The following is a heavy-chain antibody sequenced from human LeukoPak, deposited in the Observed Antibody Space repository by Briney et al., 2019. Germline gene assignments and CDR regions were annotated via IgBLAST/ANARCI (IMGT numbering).Heavy chain of an antibody. Sequence: ASVKVSCKASGGTFSSYAISWVRQAPGQGLEWMGWSSVYNGNTNYAQKFQGRVTMTTDTSTSTAYMELRTLISDDTAVYYCAKGRRVDANVHFDYWGQGTLVTVSS. CDR1: GGTFSSYA. V-gene: IGHV1-18*01. D-gene: IGHD1-1*01. J-gene: IGHJ4*02. CDR2: SSVYNGNT. CDR3: AKGRRVDANVHFDY.